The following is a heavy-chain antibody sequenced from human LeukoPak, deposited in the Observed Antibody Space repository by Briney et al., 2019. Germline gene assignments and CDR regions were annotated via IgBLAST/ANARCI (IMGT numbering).Heavy chain of an antibody. V-gene: IGHV4-30-4*08. D-gene: IGHD3-16*01. Sequence: PSQTLSLTCTVSGGSISSADYYWSWIRQPPGKGLEWIGYIYYSGSTYYNPSLKSRVIMSIDTSKNQFSLKLSSVTAADTAVYYCASARRNYAAQRWLYWGQGTLVTVSS. CDR2: IYYSGST. CDR1: GGSISSADYY. J-gene: IGHJ4*02. CDR3: ASARRNYAAQRWLY.